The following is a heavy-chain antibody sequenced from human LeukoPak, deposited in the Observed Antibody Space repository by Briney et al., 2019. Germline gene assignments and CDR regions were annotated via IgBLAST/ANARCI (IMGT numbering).Heavy chain of an antibody. J-gene: IGHJ6*02. CDR1: GGSVSSYY. Sequence: PSETLSLTCSVSGGSVSSYYWSWIRQSPGKGLEWIGYIHNSGRTNYNPSLKSRVTGFVDTSKNQVSLRLNSVTAADTAVYYCARGGPHYGMDVWGQGTTVTVSS. CDR2: IHNSGRT. V-gene: IGHV4-59*02. CDR3: ARGGPHYGMDV. D-gene: IGHD1-14*01.